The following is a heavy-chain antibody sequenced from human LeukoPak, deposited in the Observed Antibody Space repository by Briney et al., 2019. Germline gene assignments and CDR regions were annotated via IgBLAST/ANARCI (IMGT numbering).Heavy chain of an antibody. CDR2: ISAYNGNT. V-gene: IGHV1-18*01. CDR1: GYTFASYG. Sequence: ASVKVSCKASGYTFASYGISWVRQAPGQGLEWMGWISAYNGNTNYAQKLQDRVTMTTDTSTSTAYMELRSLRSDDTAVYYCARQGTNAKVSSGWYHDYWGQGTLVTVSS. D-gene: IGHD6-19*01. J-gene: IGHJ4*02. CDR3: ARQGTNAKVSSGWYHDY.